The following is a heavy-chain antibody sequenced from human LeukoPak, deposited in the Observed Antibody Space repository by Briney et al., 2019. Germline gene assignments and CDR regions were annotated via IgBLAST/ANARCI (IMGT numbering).Heavy chain of an antibody. V-gene: IGHV4-59*01. CDR1: GGSINSYY. Sequence: PSETLSPTCTVSGGSINSYYWSWIRQPPGRGLEWIGYIRYSGSTNYNPSLKNRVTISVDTSKNQFSLKLTSVTAADTAVYYCARGSAEVAGTIEYWGQGTLVTVSS. D-gene: IGHD6-19*01. J-gene: IGHJ4*02. CDR2: IRYSGST. CDR3: ARGSAEVAGTIEY.